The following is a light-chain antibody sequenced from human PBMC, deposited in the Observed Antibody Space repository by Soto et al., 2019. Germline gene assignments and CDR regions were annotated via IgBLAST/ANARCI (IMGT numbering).Light chain of an antibody. V-gene: IGKV4-1*01. J-gene: IGKJ4*01. Sequence: IVMTQSPDSLAVSLGERATINCKSSQSVLYSSTNKNYLSWYQQKPGQPPKLLIYWASTRESGVPDRFSGSGSGTDFTLTISSLQAEDVAVYYCQQYYSTPLTFGGGTKVEIK. CDR2: WAS. CDR1: QSVLYSSTNKNY. CDR3: QQYYSTPLT.